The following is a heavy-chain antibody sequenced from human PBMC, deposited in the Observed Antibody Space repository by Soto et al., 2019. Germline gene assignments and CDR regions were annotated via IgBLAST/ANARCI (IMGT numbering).Heavy chain of an antibody. Sequence: QVQLVESGGGVVQPGRSLRLSCAGSISTFRSNGIHWVRQAPGKGLEWVAVVSYDGVNKDYADSVKGRFTISRDNSKSTVHLQMNSLRAEDTAVYHWARDPSSEMRGYYGFDVWGQGTSVTVSS. D-gene: IGHD3-10*01. CDR2: VSYDGVNK. J-gene: IGHJ6*02. CDR1: ISTFRSNG. CDR3: ARDPSSEMRGYYGFDV. V-gene: IGHV3-30-3*01.